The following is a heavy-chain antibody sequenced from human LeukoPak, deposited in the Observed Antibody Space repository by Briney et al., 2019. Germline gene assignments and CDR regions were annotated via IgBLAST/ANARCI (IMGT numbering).Heavy chain of an antibody. D-gene: IGHD1-26*01. J-gene: IGHJ4*02. Sequence: SETLSLTCAVYGGSFSGYYWSWIRQPPGKGLQWIGEINHSGSTSYNPSLKSRVTISVDTSKNQFSLRRNSVTAADTAMYYCARLRSPGDFDYWGQGTLVTVSS. CDR2: INHSGST. CDR1: GGSFSGYY. CDR3: ARLRSPGDFDY. V-gene: IGHV4-34*01.